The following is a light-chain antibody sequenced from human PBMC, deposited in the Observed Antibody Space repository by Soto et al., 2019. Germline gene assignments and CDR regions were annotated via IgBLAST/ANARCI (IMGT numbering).Light chain of an antibody. CDR2: AAS. CDR3: LQVNSFPLS. CDR1: QGISSY. V-gene: IGKV1-8*01. Sequence: AIRMTQSPSSLSASTGDRVTITCRASQGISSYLAWYQQKPGKAPKLLIYAASTLQSGVPSRFTGSGSGTDFTLTITSLQPEDFATYYCLQVNSFPLSFGGGTKV. J-gene: IGKJ4*01.